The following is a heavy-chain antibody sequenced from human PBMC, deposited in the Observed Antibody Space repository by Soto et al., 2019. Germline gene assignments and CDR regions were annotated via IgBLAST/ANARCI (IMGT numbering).Heavy chain of an antibody. V-gene: IGHV1-69*01. J-gene: IGHJ4*02. CDR1: GGTFSSYA. CDR3: ASEPRYQLLSYFDY. Sequence: QVQLVQSGAEVKKPGSSVKVSCKASGGTFSSYAISWVRQAPGQGLEWMGGITPIFGTANYAQKFQGRVTITADESTSTAYMELSSLRSEDTAVYYCASEPRYQLLSYFDYWGQGTLVTVSS. D-gene: IGHD2-2*01. CDR2: ITPIFGTA.